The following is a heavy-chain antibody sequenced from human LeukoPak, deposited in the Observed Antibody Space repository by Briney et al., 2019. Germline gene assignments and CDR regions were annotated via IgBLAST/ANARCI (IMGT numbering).Heavy chain of an antibody. CDR3: ARDRLRYCSSTSCLYFDY. J-gene: IGHJ4*02. D-gene: IGHD2-2*01. V-gene: IGHV3-20*04. CDR1: GFTFRNAW. Sequence: GGSLRLSCAASGFTFRNAWMSWVRQAPGKGLEWVSGINWNGGSTGYADSVKGRFTISRDNAKNSLYLQMNSLRAEDTALYYCARDRLRYCSSTSCLYFDYWGQGTLVTVSS. CDR2: INWNGGST.